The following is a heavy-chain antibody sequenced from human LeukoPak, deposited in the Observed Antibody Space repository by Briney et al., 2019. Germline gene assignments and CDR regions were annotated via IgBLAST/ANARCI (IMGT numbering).Heavy chain of an antibody. J-gene: IGHJ4*02. CDR3: ARRSGIAVAGAFDY. Sequence: GGSLRLSCAASGFTFSSYGMSWVRQAPGKGLEWVAAISGSGGSTYYADSVKGGFTISRDNSKNTLYLQMNSLRAEDTAVYDCARRSGIAVAGAFDYWGQGTLVTVSS. CDR1: GFTFSSYG. CDR2: ISGSGGST. V-gene: IGHV3-23*01. D-gene: IGHD6-19*01.